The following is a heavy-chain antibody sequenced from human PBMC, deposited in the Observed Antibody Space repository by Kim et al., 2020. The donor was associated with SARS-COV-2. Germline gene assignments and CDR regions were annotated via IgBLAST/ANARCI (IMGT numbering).Heavy chain of an antibody. CDR3: VKDRGQWLVTRAGFDY. V-gene: IGHV3-64D*09. J-gene: IGHJ4*02. CDR1: GFTFSSYA. Sequence: GGSLRLSCSASGFTFSSYAMHWVRQAPGKGLEYVSAISSNGGSTYYADSVKGRFTISRDNSKNTLYLQMSSLRAEDTAVYYCVKDRGQWLVTRAGFDYWGQGTLVTVSS. CDR2: ISSNGGST. D-gene: IGHD6-19*01.